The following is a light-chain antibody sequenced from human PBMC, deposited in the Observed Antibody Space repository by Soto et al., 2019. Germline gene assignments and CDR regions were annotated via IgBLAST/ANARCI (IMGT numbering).Light chain of an antibody. J-gene: IGKJ2*01. CDR3: QQRGT. CDR1: QSDSSY. CDR2: DAS. Sequence: EIVLTQSPATLSLSPGERATLSCRASQSDSSYLAWYQQKPGQAPRLLIYDASNRATGIPARFSGSGSGTDFTLTISSLEPEDFAVYYCQQRGTFGQGTKLEIK. V-gene: IGKV3-11*01.